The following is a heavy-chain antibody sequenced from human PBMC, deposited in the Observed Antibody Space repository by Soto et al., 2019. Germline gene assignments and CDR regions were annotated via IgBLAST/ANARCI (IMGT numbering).Heavy chain of an antibody. Sequence: SETLSLTCAVSGGSFNDYYWNWIRQPPGKGLKWIGEINHGGSTNYNPSLKSRVTISVDTSKNQFSLKLSSVTAADTAVYYCAREGRYCSSTSCYGWWFDPWGQGTLVTVSS. CDR2: INHGGST. J-gene: IGHJ5*02. CDR1: GGSFNDYY. V-gene: IGHV4-34*01. D-gene: IGHD2-2*01. CDR3: AREGRYCSSTSCYGWWFDP.